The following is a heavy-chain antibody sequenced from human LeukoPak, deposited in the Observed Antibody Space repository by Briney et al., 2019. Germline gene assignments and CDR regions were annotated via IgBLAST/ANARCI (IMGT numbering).Heavy chain of an antibody. J-gene: IGHJ4*02. CDR3: ARDLEMATTL. CDR1: GFTVSSNY. Sequence: GGSLRLSCAASGFTVSSNYMSWVRQAPGKGLEWVSVIHSGGSTYYADSVKGRFTISRDNSKNTLYLQMNSLRAEDTAVYYCARDLEMATTLGGQGTLVTVSS. V-gene: IGHV3-66*02. CDR2: IHSGGST. D-gene: IGHD5-24*01.